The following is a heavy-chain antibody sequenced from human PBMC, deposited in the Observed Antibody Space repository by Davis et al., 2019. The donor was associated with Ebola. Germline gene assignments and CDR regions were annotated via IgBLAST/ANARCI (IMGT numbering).Heavy chain of an antibody. CDR1: GFTFSNTW. D-gene: IGHD3-10*01. J-gene: IGHJ3*02. Sequence: GESLKISCAASGFTFSNTWMRWIRQAPGKGLEWVSYISSSGSTIYYADSVKGRFTISRDNAKNSLYLQMNSLRAEDTAVYYCARGEISMALLWFGGNAFDIWGQGTMVTVSS. V-gene: IGHV3-11*01. CDR2: ISSSGSTI. CDR3: ARGEISMALLWFGGNAFDI.